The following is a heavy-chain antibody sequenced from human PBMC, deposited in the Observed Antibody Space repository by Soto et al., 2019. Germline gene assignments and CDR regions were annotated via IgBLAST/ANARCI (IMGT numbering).Heavy chain of an antibody. J-gene: IGHJ6*02. CDR1: VFSFSLYG. CDR3: ARSQYTTGYHYGMQV. Sequence: XGSLRLSCASSVFSFSLYGMHCVRHSPGRGLEWVAVIWYDGSKKYYADSVKGRFTISRDNSKNTLYLQMNSLRAEDTAVYYCARSQYTTGYHYGMQVWGQGTTVTVSS. D-gene: IGHD3-9*01. V-gene: IGHV3-33*01. CDR2: IWYDGSKK.